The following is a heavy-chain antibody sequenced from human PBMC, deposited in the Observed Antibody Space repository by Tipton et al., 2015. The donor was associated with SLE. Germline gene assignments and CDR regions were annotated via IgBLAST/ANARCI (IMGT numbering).Heavy chain of an antibody. CDR1: GGSFSGYY. CDR3: ARGRGIVVVPARAFDI. D-gene: IGHD2-2*01. Sequence: LRLSCAVYGGSFSGYYWSWIRQPPGKGLEWIGEINHSGSTNYNPSLKSRVTISVDTSKNQFSLKLSSVTAADTAVYHCARGRGIVVVPARAFDIWGQGTMVTVSS. J-gene: IGHJ3*02. V-gene: IGHV4-34*01. CDR2: INHSGST.